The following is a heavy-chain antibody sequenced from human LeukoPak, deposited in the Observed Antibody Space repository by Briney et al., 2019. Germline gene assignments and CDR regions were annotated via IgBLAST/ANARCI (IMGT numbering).Heavy chain of an antibody. J-gene: IGHJ4*02. V-gene: IGHV3-7*01. Sequence: GGSLRLSCAASGFTFSSYWMSWVRQAPGKGLEWVANIEQDGSEKYYVDSVKGRFTISRDNAKNSLYLQMNSLRAEDTAVYYCATNTSGCIYSSGYFDYCGQGTLVTVSS. CDR2: IEQDGSEK. CDR3: ATNTSGCIYSSGYFDY. D-gene: IGHD2-8*01. CDR1: GFTFSSYW.